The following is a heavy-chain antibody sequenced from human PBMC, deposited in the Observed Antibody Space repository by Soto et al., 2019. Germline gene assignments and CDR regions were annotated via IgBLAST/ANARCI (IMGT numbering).Heavy chain of an antibody. CDR2: ISSGSSYI. V-gene: IGHV3-21*01. CDR3: ASQIVPAAIELRDY. Sequence: GGSLRLSCAASGFTFSSYSMNWVRQAPGKGLEWVSSISSGSSYIYYADSVKGRFTISRDNAKNSLFLQMNSLRAEDTAVYYCASQIVPAAIELRDYWGQGTLVTVSS. CDR1: GFTFSSYS. D-gene: IGHD2-2*01. J-gene: IGHJ4*02.